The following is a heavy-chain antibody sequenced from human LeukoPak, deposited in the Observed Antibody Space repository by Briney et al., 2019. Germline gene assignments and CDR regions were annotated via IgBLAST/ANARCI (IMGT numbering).Heavy chain of an antibody. CDR2: IRYDGTNK. Sequence: GGSLRLSCAASGFTFSSYGMHWVRQAPGKGLEWVAFIRYDGTNKYYAGSAKGRFTISRDNSKNTLYLQMSSLRAEDTAVYYCSRVVAGTSIDYWGQGTLVTVSS. J-gene: IGHJ4*02. CDR3: SRVVAGTSIDY. V-gene: IGHV3-30*02. D-gene: IGHD6-19*01. CDR1: GFTFSSYG.